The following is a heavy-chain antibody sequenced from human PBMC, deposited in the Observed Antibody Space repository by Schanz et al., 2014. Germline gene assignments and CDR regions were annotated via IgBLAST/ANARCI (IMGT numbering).Heavy chain of an antibody. CDR1: GGTFTSYA. CDR2: IIPIVDTT. CDR3: ATIGVNDYWRFGLDL. V-gene: IGHV1-69*04. D-gene: IGHD3-16*01. Sequence: QVQLVQSGAEVRKPGSSVRVSCKASGGTFTSYAFSWVRQAPGQGLEWMGRIIPIVDTTNYAQKFLGRVTITADKSTSTAYMELKSLRSADTAVYYCATIGVNDYWRFGLDLWGQGTTVTVSS. J-gene: IGHJ6*02.